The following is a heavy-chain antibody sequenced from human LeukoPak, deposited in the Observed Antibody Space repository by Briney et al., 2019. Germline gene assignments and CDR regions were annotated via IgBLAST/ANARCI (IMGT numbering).Heavy chain of an antibody. CDR3: ARGQRITMIVVVPLGAWRAFDI. CDR2: INHSGST. V-gene: IGHV4-34*01. D-gene: IGHD3-22*01. Sequence: PSETLSLTCAVYGGSFSGYYWSWIRQPPGKGLEWIGEINHSGSTNYNPSLKSRVTISVDTSKNQFSLKLSSVTAADTAVYYCARGQRITMIVVVPLGAWRAFDIWGQGTMVTVSS. J-gene: IGHJ3*02. CDR1: GGSFSGYY.